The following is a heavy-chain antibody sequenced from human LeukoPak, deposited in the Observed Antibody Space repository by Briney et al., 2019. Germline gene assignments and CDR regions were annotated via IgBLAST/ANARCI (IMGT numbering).Heavy chain of an antibody. CDR3: VTSSSSTVHYYYYYMDV. D-gene: IGHD6-6*01. J-gene: IGHJ6*03. Sequence: KPSETLSLTCTVSGGSISSYYWSWIRQPPGKGLEWIGYIYYSGSTNYNPSLKSRVTISVDTSKNQFSLKLSSATAADTAVYYCVTSSSSTVHYYYYYMDVWGKGTTVTVSS. V-gene: IGHV4-59*01. CDR2: IYYSGST. CDR1: GGSISSYY.